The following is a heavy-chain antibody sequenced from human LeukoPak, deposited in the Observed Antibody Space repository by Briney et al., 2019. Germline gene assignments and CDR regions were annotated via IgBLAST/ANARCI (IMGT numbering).Heavy chain of an antibody. D-gene: IGHD1-26*01. V-gene: IGHV3-48*04. Sequence: GGSLRLSCAASGFTFSSYSMNWVRQAPGKGLEWVSYISSSSSTIYYADSVKGRFTISRDNAKNSLYLQMNSLRAEDTAVYYCAGDSVGAAYYGMDVWGQGTTVTVSS. CDR3: AGDSVGAAYYGMDV. CDR1: GFTFSSYS. CDR2: ISSSSSTI. J-gene: IGHJ6*02.